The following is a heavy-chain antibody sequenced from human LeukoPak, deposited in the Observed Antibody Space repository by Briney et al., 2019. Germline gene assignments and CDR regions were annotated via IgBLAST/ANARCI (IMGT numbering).Heavy chain of an antibody. CDR2: ISYDGSNK. V-gene: IGHV3-30-3*01. Sequence: GGSLRLSCAASGFTFSSYAMHWVRQAPGKGLEWVAVISYDGSNKYYADSVKGRFTISRDNSKSTLYLQMNSLRAEDTAVYYCARASRNSHFDYWGQGTLVTVSS. CDR3: ARASRNSHFDY. CDR1: GFTFSSYA. D-gene: IGHD4-23*01. J-gene: IGHJ4*02.